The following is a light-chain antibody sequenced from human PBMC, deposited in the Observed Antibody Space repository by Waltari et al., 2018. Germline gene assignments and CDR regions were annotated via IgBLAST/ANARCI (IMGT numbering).Light chain of an antibody. J-gene: IGLJ1*01. CDR3: CSYTSSDTYV. CDR1: RSDSRLLDY. CDR2: DVV. Sequence: SALPQPASVSGSPGQSIPISCPGPRSDSRLLDYVSWYQQRPGKVPRLIIYDVVKRPSGVSNRFSGSMSGYTATLTISGLQAEDEADYYCCSYTSSDTYVFGSGTTVTVL. V-gene: IGLV2-14*03.